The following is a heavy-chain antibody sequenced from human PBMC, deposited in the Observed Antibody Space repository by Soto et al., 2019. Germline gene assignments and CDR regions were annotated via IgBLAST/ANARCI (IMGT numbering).Heavy chain of an antibody. J-gene: IGHJ4*02. V-gene: IGHV1-2*02. CDR3: ARAHTKTGLGMIVPPGGY. Sequence: QVQLVQSGAEVKKPGASVKVSCKASGYTFTGYYMHWVRQAPGQGLEWMGWINPNSGGTNYAQKFQGRVTMTRDTSISTAYMELSRLRSDDTAVYYCARAHTKTGLGMIVPPGGYWGQGTLVTVSS. D-gene: IGHD3-22*01. CDR1: GYTFTGYY. CDR2: INPNSGGT.